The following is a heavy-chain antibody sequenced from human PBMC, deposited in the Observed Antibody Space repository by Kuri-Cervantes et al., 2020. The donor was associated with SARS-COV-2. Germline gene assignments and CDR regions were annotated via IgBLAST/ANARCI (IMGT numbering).Heavy chain of an antibody. V-gene: IGHV5-10-1*01. J-gene: IGHJ5*02. CDR1: GYGFTSYW. CDR2: IDPSDSYT. Sequence: GESLKISCKGSGYGFTSYWLSGVRQMPGKGLEWMGRIDPSDSYTNYSPSFQGHVTIPADKSISTAYLQWSSLKASDTAMYYCARLDRPTGYCSGGSCYSGDWFDPWGQGTLVTVSS. CDR3: ARLDRPTGYCSGGSCYSGDWFDP. D-gene: IGHD2-15*01.